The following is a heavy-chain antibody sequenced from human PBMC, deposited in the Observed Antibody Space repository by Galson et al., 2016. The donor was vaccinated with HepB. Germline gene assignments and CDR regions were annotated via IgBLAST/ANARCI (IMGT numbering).Heavy chain of an antibody. V-gene: IGHV3-23*01. CDR2: ISGTGDNP. J-gene: IGHJ4*02. CDR3: AIGAMGATWRN. D-gene: IGHD1-26*01. CDR1: GSGFRAYG. Sequence: SLRLSCAVSGSGFRAYGMSWVRQAPGKGLEWVSDISGTGDNPHYAESVKGRLTMSRDNSKDTVYLEMNNLRVNDTAVYYCAIGAMGATWRNWGQGTLVTVSS.